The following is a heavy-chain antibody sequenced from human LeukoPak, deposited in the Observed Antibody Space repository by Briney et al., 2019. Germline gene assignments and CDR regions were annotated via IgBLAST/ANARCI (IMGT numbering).Heavy chain of an antibody. J-gene: IGHJ4*02. Sequence: GGSLRLSCAASGFTFSSYGMHWVRQAPGKGLEWVAVISYDGSNKYYADSVKGRFTISRDNSQNTLYLQMNSLRAEDTAVYYCARDFQALDYWGQGTLVTVSS. CDR2: ISYDGSNK. CDR3: ARDFQALDY. CDR1: GFTFSSYG. V-gene: IGHV3-30*03.